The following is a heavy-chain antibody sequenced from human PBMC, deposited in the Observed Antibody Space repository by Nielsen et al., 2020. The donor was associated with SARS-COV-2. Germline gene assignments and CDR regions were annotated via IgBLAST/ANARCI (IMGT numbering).Heavy chain of an antibody. CDR2: IYHSGST. D-gene: IGHD5-18*01. J-gene: IGHJ6*02. Sequence: SETLSLTCAVSGGSISSSNWWSWVRQPPGKGLEWIGEIYHSGSTNYNPSLKSRVTISVDKSKNQFSLKLSSVTAADTAVYYCARDLDSYGLPYYYYGMDVWGQGTTVTVSS. CDR1: GGSISSSNW. V-gene: IGHV4-4*02. CDR3: ARDLDSYGLPYYYYGMDV.